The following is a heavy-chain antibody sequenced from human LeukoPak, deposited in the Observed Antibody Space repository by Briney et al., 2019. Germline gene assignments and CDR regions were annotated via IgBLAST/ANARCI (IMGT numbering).Heavy chain of an antibody. J-gene: IGHJ5*02. CDR1: GGTFSSYA. Sequence: SVKVSCKASGGTFSSYAISWVRQAPGQGLEWMGGIIPIFGTANYAQKFQGRVTITTDESTSTAYMELSSLRSEDTAVYYCARAMLRGIAYCGGDCYFNWFDPWGQGTLVTVSS. CDR2: IIPIFGTA. D-gene: IGHD2-21*01. CDR3: ARAMLRGIAYCGGDCYFNWFDP. V-gene: IGHV1-69*05.